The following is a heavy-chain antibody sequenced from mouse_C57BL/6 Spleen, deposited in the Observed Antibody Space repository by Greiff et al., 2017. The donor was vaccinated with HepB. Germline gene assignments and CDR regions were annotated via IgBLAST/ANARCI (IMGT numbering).Heavy chain of an antibody. V-gene: IGHV5-6*01. CDR3: ARHEYDCGVRYYFDY. CDR1: GFTFSSYG. D-gene: IGHD2-4*01. Sequence: EVMLVESGGDLVKPGGSLKLSCAASGFTFSSYGMSWVRQTPDKRLEWVATISSGGRYTYYPDSVKGRFTISRDNAKNTLYLQMSSLKSEDTAMYYCARHEYDCGVRYYFDYWGQGTTLTVSS. J-gene: IGHJ2*01. CDR2: ISSGGRYT.